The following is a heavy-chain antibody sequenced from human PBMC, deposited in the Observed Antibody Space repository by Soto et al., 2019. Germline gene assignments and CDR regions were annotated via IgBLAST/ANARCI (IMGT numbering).Heavy chain of an antibody. Sequence: QVQLVQSGAEVKKPGSSVKVSCKASGGTFSSYTISWVRQAPGQGLEWMGRIIPILDIANYAQKFQGRVPIIADKFTSTAYMELSSLRSEDTAVYYCAREAHGSSLYFDYWGQGTLVTVSS. CDR2: IIPILDIA. CDR3: AREAHGSSLYFDY. V-gene: IGHV1-69*08. J-gene: IGHJ4*02. D-gene: IGHD6-13*01. CDR1: GGTFSSYT.